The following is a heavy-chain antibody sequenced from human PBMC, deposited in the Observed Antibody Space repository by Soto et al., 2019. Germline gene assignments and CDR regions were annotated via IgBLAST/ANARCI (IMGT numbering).Heavy chain of an antibody. V-gene: IGHV5-10-1*01. D-gene: IGHD3-16*01. J-gene: IGHJ6*02. CDR2: IDPSDSYT. Sequence: PGESLKISCKGAGYSFTSYLISWVRQMPGKGLEWMGRIDPSDSYTNYSPSFQGHVTISADKSISTAYLQWSSLKASDTAMYYCARPFYDYVWGSYEIYGMDVWGQGTTVTVSS. CDR1: GYSFTSYL. CDR3: ARPFYDYVWGSYEIYGMDV.